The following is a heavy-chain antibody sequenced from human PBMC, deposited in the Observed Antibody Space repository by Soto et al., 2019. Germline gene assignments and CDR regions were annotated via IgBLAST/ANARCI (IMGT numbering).Heavy chain of an antibody. Sequence: GESLKISCKGSGYSFTSYWIGWVRQMPGKGLEWMGIIYPGDSDTRYSPSFQGQVTISADKSISTAYLQWSSLKASDTAMYYCARQESLAAAGLCAFDIWGQGTMVTVSS. CDR3: ARQESLAAAGLCAFDI. D-gene: IGHD6-13*01. CDR2: IYPGDSDT. V-gene: IGHV5-51*01. CDR1: GYSFTSYW. J-gene: IGHJ3*02.